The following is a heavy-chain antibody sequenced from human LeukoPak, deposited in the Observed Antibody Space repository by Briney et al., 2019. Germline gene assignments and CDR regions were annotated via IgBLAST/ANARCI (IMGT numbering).Heavy chain of an antibody. CDR3: ARRQRITMIVVGGPFDY. Sequence: SETLSLTCTVSGGSISSSGYYWGWIRQPPGKGLEWIASIYYSGSTYYNPSLKIRVTISVYTSKNQFSLKLSSVTAADTAVYYCARRQRITMIVVGGPFDYWGQGTLVTVSS. CDR1: GGSISSSGYY. D-gene: IGHD3-22*01. V-gene: IGHV4-39*01. J-gene: IGHJ4*02. CDR2: IYYSGST.